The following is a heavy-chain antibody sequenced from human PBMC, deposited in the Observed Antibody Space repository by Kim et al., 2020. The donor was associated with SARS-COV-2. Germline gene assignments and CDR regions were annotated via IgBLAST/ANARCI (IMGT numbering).Heavy chain of an antibody. CDR1: GYTFTSYG. J-gene: IGHJ6*02. Sequence: ASVRVSCKASGYTFTSYGISWVRQAPGQGLEWMGWISAYNGNTNYAQKLQGRVTMTTDTSTSTAYMELRSLRSDDTAMYYCATFLGGGYCSSTSCYPRPYYYYGMDVWGQGTTVTVSS. D-gene: IGHD2-2*01. V-gene: IGHV1-18*01. CDR3: ATFLGGGYCSSTSCYPRPYYYYGMDV. CDR2: ISAYNGNT.